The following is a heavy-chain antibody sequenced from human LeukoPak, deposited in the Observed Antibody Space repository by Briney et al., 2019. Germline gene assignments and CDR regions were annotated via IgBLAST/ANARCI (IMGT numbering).Heavy chain of an antibody. D-gene: IGHD6-13*01. CDR1: GGSISSYY. V-gene: IGHV4-4*07. CDR3: ASLAAPIDY. Sequence: XGTLTLTCTVSGGSISSYYWSWIRQPAGKGLEWIGRIYTSGSTNYNPSLTSRVTMSVDTSKNQFSLTLSSVTAADTAVYYCASLAAPIDYWGQGTLVTVSS. J-gene: IGHJ4*02. CDR2: IYTSGST.